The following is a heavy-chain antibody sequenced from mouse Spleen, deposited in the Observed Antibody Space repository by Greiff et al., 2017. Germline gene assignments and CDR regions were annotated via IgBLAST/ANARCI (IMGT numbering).Heavy chain of an antibody. CDR3: ARQGYYDYVGYYAMDY. CDR1: GFTFSSYA. D-gene: IGHD2-4*01. Sequence: EVKLMESGGGLVKLGGSLKLSCAASGFTFSSYAMSWVRQTPEKRLEWVATISSGGGNTYYPDSVKGRFTISRDNAKNTLYLQMSSLKSEDTAMYYCARQGYYDYVGYYAMDYWGQGTSVTVSS. CDR2: ISSGGGNT. J-gene: IGHJ4*01. V-gene: IGHV5-9*04.